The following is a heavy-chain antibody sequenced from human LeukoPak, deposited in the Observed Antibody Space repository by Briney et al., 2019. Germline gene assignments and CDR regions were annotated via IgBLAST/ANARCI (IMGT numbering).Heavy chain of an antibody. V-gene: IGHV4-59*08. D-gene: IGHD3-3*01. J-gene: IGHJ4*02. CDR2: IYYSGST. Sequence: SETLSLTCSVSGGSISSYYWSWIRQPPGKGLEWIGYIYYSGSTNYNPSLKSRVTISVGTSKNRFSLNLRSVTAADTAVYYCASSTIFGVLITSFDNWGQGTLVTVSS. CDR3: ASSTIFGVLITSFDN. CDR1: GGSISSYY.